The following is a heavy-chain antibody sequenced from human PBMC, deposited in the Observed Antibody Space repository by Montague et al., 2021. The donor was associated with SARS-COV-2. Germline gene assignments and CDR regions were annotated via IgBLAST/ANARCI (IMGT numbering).Heavy chain of an antibody. CDR3: ARQLPSYCATNKCYPYYFDG. J-gene: IGHJ4*02. CDR1: GGSISSPDHY. CDR2: ISYTDRT. D-gene: IGHD2-8*01. V-gene: IGHV4-39*01. Sequence: SETLSLTCTVSGGSISSPDHYWGWIRQSPGKGLEWIGSISYTDRTYYNPSLRSRVSFSMDTSKNHFSLSLSSVTVADTAVYFCARQLPSYCATNKCYPYYFDGWGQGALVTVSS.